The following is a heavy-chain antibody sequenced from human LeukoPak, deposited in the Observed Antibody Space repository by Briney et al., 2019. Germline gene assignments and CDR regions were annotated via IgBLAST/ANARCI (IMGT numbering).Heavy chain of an antibody. CDR3: ASHFRGAFDI. CDR1: GFTFSSYE. D-gene: IGHD3-3*02. CDR2: ISSSGSTI. Sequence: GGSLRLSCAASGFTFSSYEMNWVRQAPGKGLEWVSYISSSGSTIYYADSVKGRFTISRDNAKNSLYLQVNSLRAEDTAVYYCASHFRGAFDIWGQGTMVTVSS. V-gene: IGHV3-48*03. J-gene: IGHJ3*02.